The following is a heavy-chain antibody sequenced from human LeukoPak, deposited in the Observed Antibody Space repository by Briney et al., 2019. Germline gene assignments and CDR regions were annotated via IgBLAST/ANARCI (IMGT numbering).Heavy chain of an antibody. Sequence: PGGSLRLSCAASGFTFDDYAMHWVRQAPGKGLEWVSGINWNSGSINYADSVEGRFTISRDNAKNSLYLQMNSLRAEDTAFYYCAKDDLSYYTSGSFCDYWGQGTLVTVSS. D-gene: IGHD3-10*01. J-gene: IGHJ4*02. V-gene: IGHV3-9*01. CDR3: AKDDLSYYTSGSFCDY. CDR1: GFTFDDYA. CDR2: INWNSGSI.